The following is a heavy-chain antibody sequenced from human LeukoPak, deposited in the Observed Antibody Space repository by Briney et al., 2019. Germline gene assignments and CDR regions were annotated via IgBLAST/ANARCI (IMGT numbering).Heavy chain of an antibody. V-gene: IGHV1-18*01. Sequence: ASVKVSCKVSGYTLTELSMHWVRQAPGQGLEWMGWISAYNGNTNYAQKLQGRVTMTTDTSTSTAYMELRSLRSDDTAVYYCARTIVVVPAALAHYMDVWGKGTTVTVSS. CDR1: GYTLTELS. J-gene: IGHJ6*03. CDR2: ISAYNGNT. CDR3: ARTIVVVPAALAHYMDV. D-gene: IGHD2-2*01.